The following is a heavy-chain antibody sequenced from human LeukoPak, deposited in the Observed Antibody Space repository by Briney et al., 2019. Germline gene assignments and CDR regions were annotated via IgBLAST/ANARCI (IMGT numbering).Heavy chain of an antibody. D-gene: IGHD3-10*01. Sequence: ASVKVSCKVSGYTLTELSMHWVRQAPGKGLEWMGGFDPEDGETIYAQKFQGRVTMTEDTSTDTAYMELSSLRSEDTAVYYCARDWDRYYGSGSYYLLDAFDIWGQGTMVTVSS. CDR2: FDPEDGET. CDR3: ARDWDRYYGSGSYYLLDAFDI. V-gene: IGHV1-24*01. CDR1: GYTLTELS. J-gene: IGHJ3*02.